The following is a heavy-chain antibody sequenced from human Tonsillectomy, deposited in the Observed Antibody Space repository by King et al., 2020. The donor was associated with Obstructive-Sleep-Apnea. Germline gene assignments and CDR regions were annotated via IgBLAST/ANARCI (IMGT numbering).Heavy chain of an antibody. V-gene: IGHV3-21*01. CDR3: ARQLDTDHYYYYGMDV. D-gene: IGHD5-18*01. CDR1: GFTFSSYS. J-gene: IGHJ6*02. Sequence: VQLVESGGGLVKPGGSLRLSCAASGFTFSSYSMNWVRQAPGKGLEWVSSISSSSSYIYYADLVKGRFTISRDNAKNSLYLQMNSLRAEDTAVYYCARQLDTDHYYYYGMDVWGQGTTVTVSS. CDR2: ISSSSSYI.